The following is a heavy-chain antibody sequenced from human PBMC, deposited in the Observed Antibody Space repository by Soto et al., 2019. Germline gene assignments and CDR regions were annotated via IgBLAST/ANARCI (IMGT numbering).Heavy chain of an antibody. Sequence: ASVKVSCKASGYTFTSYGISWVRQAPGQGLEWMGWISAYNGNTNYAQKLQGRVTMTTDTSTSTAYMELRSLRSDDTAVYYCARSTYYYDSSGYPVSEYYHGMDVWGQGTTVTVSS. V-gene: IGHV1-18*01. CDR1: GYTFTSYG. J-gene: IGHJ6*02. D-gene: IGHD3-22*01. CDR2: ISAYNGNT. CDR3: ARSTYYYDSSGYPVSEYYHGMDV.